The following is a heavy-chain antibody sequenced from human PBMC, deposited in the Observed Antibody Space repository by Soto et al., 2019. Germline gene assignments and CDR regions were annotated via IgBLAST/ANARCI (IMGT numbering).Heavy chain of an antibody. V-gene: IGHV4-39*01. Sequence: LSLTCTVSGGSISSSSYYWGWIRQPPGKGLEWIGSIYYSGSTYYNPSLKSRVTISVDTSKNQFSLKLSSVTAADTAVYYCARHSSYGSGNTLNFDYWRQGTLVTVSS. CDR1: GGSISSSSYY. CDR3: ARHSSYGSGNTLNFDY. CDR2: IYYSGST. J-gene: IGHJ4*02. D-gene: IGHD3-10*01.